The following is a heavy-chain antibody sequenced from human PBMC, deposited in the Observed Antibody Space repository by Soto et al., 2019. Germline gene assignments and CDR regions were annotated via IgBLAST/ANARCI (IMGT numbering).Heavy chain of an antibody. V-gene: IGHV4-31*03. J-gene: IGHJ4*02. CDR1: GGSISSGGYY. D-gene: IGHD3-10*01. Sequence: QVQLQESGPGLVKPSQTLSLTCTVSGGSISSGGYYWSRIRQHPGKGLEWIGYIYYSGSTYYNPSLKSRVTISVDTSKNQFSLKLSSVTAADTAVYYCARAYGSGSPLGPIDYWGQGTLVTVSS. CDR2: IYYSGST. CDR3: ARAYGSGSPLGPIDY.